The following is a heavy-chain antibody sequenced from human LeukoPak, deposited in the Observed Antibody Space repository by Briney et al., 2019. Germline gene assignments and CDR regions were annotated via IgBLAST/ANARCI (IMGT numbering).Heavy chain of an antibody. D-gene: IGHD3-3*01. CDR2: ISGSGDST. CDR1: EFTFSSYP. Sequence: GGSLRLSCAASEFTFSSYPMNWVRQAPGKGLEWVSSISGSGDSTYYTDPVKGRFTISRDNSNNTLYLEMNSLRAEDTAVYYCSKVSYVSWSGHSTPYYFEYWGQGTLVTVSS. CDR3: SKVSYVSWSGHSTPYYFEY. J-gene: IGHJ4*02. V-gene: IGHV3-23*01.